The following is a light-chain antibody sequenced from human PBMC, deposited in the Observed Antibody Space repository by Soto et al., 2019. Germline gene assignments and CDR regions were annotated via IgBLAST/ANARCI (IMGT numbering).Light chain of an antibody. CDR2: AAS. Sequence: DIQMTQSPSSLSASVGDRVTITCRATQGISHYLAWYQQRPGGVPKLLIHAASTLHSGVSSRFSGSGSGKDFTLTISSLQPEDVGPYYCQKYDNGPFTFGPGTKVDLK. CDR1: QGISHY. J-gene: IGKJ3*01. V-gene: IGKV1-27*01. CDR3: QKYDNGPFT.